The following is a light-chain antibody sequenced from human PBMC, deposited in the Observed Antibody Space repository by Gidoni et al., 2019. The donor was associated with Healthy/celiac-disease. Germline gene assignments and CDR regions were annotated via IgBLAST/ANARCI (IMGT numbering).Light chain of an antibody. CDR2: DAS. V-gene: IGKV3-11*02. CDR3: QQRSNWTPIT. Sequence: EILFPQSPATLSLSPVARATLSCRAIQSVISYLPWYQQKPGQAPMHLIYDASNRATGIPARFSGSGSGREFTITISSIEHEDFAAYYCQQRSNWTPITFGQGTRLEIK. CDR1: QSVISY. J-gene: IGKJ5*01.